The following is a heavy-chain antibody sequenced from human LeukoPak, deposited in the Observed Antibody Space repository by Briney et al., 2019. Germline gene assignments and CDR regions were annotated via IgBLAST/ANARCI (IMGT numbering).Heavy chain of an antibody. CDR1: GFTFSDYY. Sequence: TGGSLRLSCAASGFTFSDYYMSWIRQAPGKGLEWVSYISSSGSTIYYADSVKGRFTISRDNAKNSLYLQMNSLRAEDTAVYYCASVRYFDWLVYWGQGTLVTVSS. V-gene: IGHV3-11*01. J-gene: IGHJ4*02. CDR3: ASVRYFDWLVY. D-gene: IGHD3-9*01. CDR2: ISSSGSTI.